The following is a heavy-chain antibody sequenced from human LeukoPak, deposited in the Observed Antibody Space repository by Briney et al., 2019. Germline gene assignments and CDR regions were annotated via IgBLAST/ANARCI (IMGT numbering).Heavy chain of an antibody. J-gene: IGHJ4*02. D-gene: IGHD3-22*01. CDR1: GGTLSSYA. CDR3: ARATYYYDSSGYPNPWDY. Sequence: ASVKVSCKASGGTLSSYAISWVRQAPGQGLEWMGRIIPIFGTANYAQKFQGRVTITMDESTSTAYMELSSLRSEDTAVYYCARATYYYDSSGYPNPWDYWGQGTLVTVSS. CDR2: IIPIFGTA. V-gene: IGHV1-69*05.